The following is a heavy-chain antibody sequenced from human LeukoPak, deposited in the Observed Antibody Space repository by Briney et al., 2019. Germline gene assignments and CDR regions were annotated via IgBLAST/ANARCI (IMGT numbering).Heavy chain of an antibody. D-gene: IGHD6-19*01. CDR3: ARATSGPLTYYYNGMDV. CDR2: IKQDGSEK. V-gene: IGHV3-7*03. Sequence: AGGSLRLSCAASGFTFSSYWMSWVRQAPGKGLEWVANIKQDGSEKYYVDSVKGRFTISRDNAKNSLYLQMNSLRAEDTAVYYCARATSGPLTYYYNGMDVWGQGTTVTVSS. J-gene: IGHJ6*02. CDR1: GFTFSSYW.